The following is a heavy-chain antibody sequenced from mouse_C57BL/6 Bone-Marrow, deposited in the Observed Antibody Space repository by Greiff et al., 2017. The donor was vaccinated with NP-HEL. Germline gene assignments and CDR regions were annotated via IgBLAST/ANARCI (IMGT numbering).Heavy chain of an antibody. Sequence: EVQLQESGAELVRPGASVKLSCTASGFNIKDDYMHWVKQRPEQGLEWIGWIDPENGDTEYASKFQGKATITADTSSNTAYLQLSSLTSEDTAVYYCTTWTPYYFDYWGQGTTLTVSS. CDR1: GFNIKDDY. CDR2: IDPENGDT. J-gene: IGHJ2*01. V-gene: IGHV14-4*01. CDR3: TTWTPYYFDY.